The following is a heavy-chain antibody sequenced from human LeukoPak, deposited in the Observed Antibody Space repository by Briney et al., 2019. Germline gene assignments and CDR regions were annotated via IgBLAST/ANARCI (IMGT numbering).Heavy chain of an antibody. CDR3: AREVGDYGDYHHSY. V-gene: IGHV3-7*01. Sequence: GGSLRLSCAASGFTFSSYWMSWVRQAPGKGLEWEANIKQDGSEKYYVDSVKGRFTISRDNAKNSLYLQMNSLRAEDTAVYYCAREVGDYGDYHHSYWGQGTLVTVSS. CDR2: IKQDGSEK. J-gene: IGHJ4*02. D-gene: IGHD4-17*01. CDR1: GFTFSSYW.